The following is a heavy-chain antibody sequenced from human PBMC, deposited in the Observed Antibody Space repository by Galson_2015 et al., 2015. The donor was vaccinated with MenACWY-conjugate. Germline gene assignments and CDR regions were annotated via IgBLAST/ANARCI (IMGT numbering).Heavy chain of an antibody. J-gene: IGHJ4*02. CDR3: ARVPGYSYGYYDW. V-gene: IGHV3-48*02. Sequence: SLRLSCAASGFTFSTYSMNWVRQAPGKGLEWVSYISSSSSTIYYADSVKGRFTISRDNAKNSLYLQMNTLRYEDTAVYYCARVPGYSYGYYDWWGQGTLVTVSS. CDR1: GFTFSTYS. D-gene: IGHD5-18*01. CDR2: ISSSSSTI.